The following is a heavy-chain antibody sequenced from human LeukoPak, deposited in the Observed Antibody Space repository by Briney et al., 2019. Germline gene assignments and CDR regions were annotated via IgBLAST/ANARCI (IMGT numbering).Heavy chain of an antibody. D-gene: IGHD6-19*01. J-gene: IGHJ4*02. Sequence: GGSLRLSCAASGFTFDDYAMHWVRQAPGKGLEWVSGISWNSGGIGYADSVKGRFTSSRDNAKNSLYLQMNSLRADDTALYYCAKGKKMTVAGLFDYWGQGTLVTVSS. V-gene: IGHV3-9*01. CDR2: ISWNSGGI. CDR1: GFTFDDYA. CDR3: AKGKKMTVAGLFDY.